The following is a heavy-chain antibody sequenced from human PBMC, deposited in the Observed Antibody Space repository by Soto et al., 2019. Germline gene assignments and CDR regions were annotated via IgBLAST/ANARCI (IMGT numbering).Heavy chain of an antibody. D-gene: IGHD1-26*01. J-gene: IGHJ4*02. CDR2: INPYNGNT. V-gene: IGHV1-18*01. CDR1: GYTFTSYG. Sequence: ASLKVSCKASGYTFTSYGISLLRQAPGQGLEWMGWINPYNGNTKYAQKLQGRVTMTTDTSTSTAYMELRSLRSDDTAVYYCARDAAVGLFDYWGQGTLVTVSS. CDR3: ARDAAVGLFDY.